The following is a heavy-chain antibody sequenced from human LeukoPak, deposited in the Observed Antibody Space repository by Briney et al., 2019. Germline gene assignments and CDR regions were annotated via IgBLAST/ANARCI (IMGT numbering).Heavy chain of an antibody. J-gene: IGHJ4*02. CDR3: ARDGLYNFWSGYYHTTYYFDY. Sequence: SQTLSLTCTVSGPSISSGNYYWSWIRQPAGKGLEWIGHIYTSGTTYNPSLKSRVTISVDTSKNQFSLNLSSMTAADTAVYYCARDGLYNFWSGYYHTTYYFDYWGQGTLVTVSS. D-gene: IGHD3-3*01. CDR1: GPSISSGNYY. V-gene: IGHV4-61*09. CDR2: IYTSGTT.